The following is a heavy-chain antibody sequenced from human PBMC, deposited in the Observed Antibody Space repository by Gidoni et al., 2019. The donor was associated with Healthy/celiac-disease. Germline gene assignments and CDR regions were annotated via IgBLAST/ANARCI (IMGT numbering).Heavy chain of an antibody. J-gene: IGHJ5*02. Sequence: QVQLVQSGAEVRTPGSSVKVSCTASGATSRSYAISWVRQAPGQGLEWMGGIIPIVGTANYAQKFQGRVTITADESTSTAYMELSSLRSEDTAVYYCAREKGIAAAGYNWFDPWGQGTLVTVSS. CDR2: IIPIVGTA. CDR1: GATSRSYA. CDR3: AREKGIAAAGYNWFDP. V-gene: IGHV1-69*01. D-gene: IGHD6-13*01.